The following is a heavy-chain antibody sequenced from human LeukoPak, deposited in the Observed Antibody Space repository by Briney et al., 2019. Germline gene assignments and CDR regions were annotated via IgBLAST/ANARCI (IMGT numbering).Heavy chain of an antibody. V-gene: IGHV1-46*01. D-gene: IGHD3-22*01. CDR2: INPSGGST. J-gene: IGHJ4*02. CDR1: GYTFTSYY. CDR3: ARGYYYDSSGYSLFH. Sequence: ASVKVSCKASGYTFTSYYMHWVRQAPGQGLEWMGIINPSGGSTSYAQKFQGRVTITADESTSTAYMELSSLRSEDTAVYYCARGYYYDSSGYSLFHWGQGTLVTVSS.